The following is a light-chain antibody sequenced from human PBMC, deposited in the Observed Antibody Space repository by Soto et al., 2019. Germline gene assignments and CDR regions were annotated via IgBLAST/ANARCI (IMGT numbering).Light chain of an antibody. CDR2: KDS. V-gene: IGLV3-27*01. CDR1: VLAKKY. CDR3: YSAADNNPV. Sequence: SYELTQPSSVSVSPGQTARITCSGDVLAKKYARWFQQKPGQAPVLVIYKDSERPSGIPERFSGSSSGTTVTLTISGAQVEDEADYYCYSAADNNPVFGGGTQLNVL. J-gene: IGLJ2*01.